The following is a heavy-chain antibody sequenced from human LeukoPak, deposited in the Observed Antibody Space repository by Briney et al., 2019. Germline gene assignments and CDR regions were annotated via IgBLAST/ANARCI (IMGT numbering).Heavy chain of an antibody. D-gene: IGHD6-19*01. CDR2: IIPIFGTA. J-gene: IGHJ4*02. Sequence: GASVKVSCKASGYTFISFYLHWVRQAPGQGLEWMGGIIPIFGTANYAQKFQGRVTITADESTSTAYMELSSLRSEDTAVYYCARDPYDAVAGAPDNDYWGQGTLVTVSS. V-gene: IGHV1-69*13. CDR1: GYTFISFY. CDR3: ARDPYDAVAGAPDNDY.